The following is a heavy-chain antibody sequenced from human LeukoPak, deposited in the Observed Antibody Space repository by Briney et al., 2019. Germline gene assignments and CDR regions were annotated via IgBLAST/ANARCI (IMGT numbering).Heavy chain of an antibody. Sequence: PGRSLRLSCAASGFTLDDNAMRSVRQAPGKGLEWVSGISWNSGSIGYADSVKCRFTISRDNAKNSLYLQKNSMRAEDTALYYCAKVPRGYSYAYGYYFDYWGQGTLVTVSS. CDR3: AKVPRGYSYAYGYYFDY. CDR2: ISWNSGSI. J-gene: IGHJ4*02. V-gene: IGHV3-9*01. CDR1: GFTLDDNA. D-gene: IGHD5-18*01.